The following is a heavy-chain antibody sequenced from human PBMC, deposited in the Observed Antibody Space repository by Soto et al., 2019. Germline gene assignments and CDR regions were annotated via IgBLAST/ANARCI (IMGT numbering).Heavy chain of an antibody. CDR2: IDYSGST. CDR3: ARDAPYYYGFDV. V-gene: IGHV4-30-4*01. CDR1: GDSISNSDYY. Sequence: QVQLQESGPGLVKPSQTLSLTCTVSGDSISNSDYYWNWIRQSPGKGLEWIASIDYSGSTYYNPSLKSRGVISADTSKNLFSLKLRSVTAADTALYFCARDAPYYYGFDVWGQGTTVTVSS. J-gene: IGHJ6*02.